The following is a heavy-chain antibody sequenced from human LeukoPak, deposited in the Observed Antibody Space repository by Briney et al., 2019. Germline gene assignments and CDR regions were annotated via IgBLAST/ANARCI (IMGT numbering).Heavy chain of an antibody. J-gene: IGHJ6*02. CDR3: ARDNWERGAIIDPLVYYYYYGMDV. CDR1: GGSISSYY. V-gene: IGHV4-4*07. CDR2: IYTSGST. Sequence: SETLSLTCTVSGGSISSYYWSWIRQPAGKGLEWIGRIYTSGSTNYNPSLKSRVTMSVDTSKNQFSLKLSSVTAADTAVYYCARDNWERGAIIDPLVYYYYYGMDVWGQGTTVTVSS. D-gene: IGHD3-10*01.